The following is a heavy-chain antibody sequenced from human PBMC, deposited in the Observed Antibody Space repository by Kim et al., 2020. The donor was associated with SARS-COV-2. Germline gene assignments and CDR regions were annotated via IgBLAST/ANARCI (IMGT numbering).Heavy chain of an antibody. Sequence: SETLSLTCAVYGGSFSGYYWSWIRQPPGKGLEWIGEINHNGSTNYNPSLKSRGTITVDTSKNQFSLQLSSVTAADTAVYYCARSPTRWLVPGSLKLPPRGPKAGAYYFDYWGQGTLVTVSS. J-gene: IGHJ4*02. CDR1: GGSFSGYY. V-gene: IGHV4-34*01. CDR2: INHNGST. CDR3: ARSPTRWLVPGSLKLPPRGPKAGAYYFDY. D-gene: IGHD6-19*01.